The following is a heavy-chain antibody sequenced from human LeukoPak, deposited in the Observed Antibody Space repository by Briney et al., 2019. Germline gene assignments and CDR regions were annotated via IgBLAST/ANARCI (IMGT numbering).Heavy chain of an antibody. CDR2: ISGSGGST. Sequence: GGSLRLSCAASGFTFSSYAMSWVCQAPGKGLEWVSAISGSGGSTYYADSVKGRFTISRDNSKNTLYLQMNSLRTEDTAVYYCAKALPVGAVAGTGGGYWGQGTLVTVSS. CDR1: GFTFSSYA. CDR3: AKALPVGAVAGTGGGY. J-gene: IGHJ4*02. V-gene: IGHV3-23*01. D-gene: IGHD6-19*01.